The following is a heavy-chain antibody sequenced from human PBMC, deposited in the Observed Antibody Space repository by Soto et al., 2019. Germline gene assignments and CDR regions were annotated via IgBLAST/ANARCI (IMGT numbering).Heavy chain of an antibody. CDR3: ARQGVVIMRGAFRI. D-gene: IGHD3-3*01. CDR1: GGTFSSYA. CDR2: IIPIFGTA. V-gene: IGHV1-69*13. Sequence: SVKVSCKASGGTFSSYAISWVRQAPGQGLEWMGGIIPIFGTANYAQKFQGRVTITADESTSTAYMELSSLRSEDTAEYYCARQGVVIMRGAFRIWGQGTRVTVPS. J-gene: IGHJ3*02.